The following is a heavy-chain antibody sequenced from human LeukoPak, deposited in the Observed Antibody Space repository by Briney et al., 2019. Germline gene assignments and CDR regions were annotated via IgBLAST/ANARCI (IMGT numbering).Heavy chain of an antibody. J-gene: IGHJ4*02. D-gene: IGHD3-10*02. CDR3: ARRMFGLDS. Sequence: PGGSLRLSCAASGFTFNNFEMIWVRQAPGKGLEWLSYISATGFTIFHADSVRGRFTISRDNANNLLYLQVNSLRAEDTAVYYCARRMFGLDSWGQGTLVTVSS. V-gene: IGHV3-48*03. CDR2: ISATGFTI. CDR1: GFTFNNFE.